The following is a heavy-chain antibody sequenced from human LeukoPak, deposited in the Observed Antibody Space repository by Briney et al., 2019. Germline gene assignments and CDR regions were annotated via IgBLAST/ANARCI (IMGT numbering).Heavy chain of an antibody. J-gene: IGHJ4*02. V-gene: IGHV3-48*03. D-gene: IGHD6-13*01. Sequence: GGSLRLSCAASGFTFNTYEMNWVRQAPGKGLEWVSYISSGGTTIYADSVKGRFSVSRDNTKNSLFLQMNSLRVEDTAVYYCVRRGYTSSWYYFDYWGQGTLVTVSS. CDR1: GFTFNTYE. CDR2: ISSGGTT. CDR3: VRRGYTSSWYYFDY.